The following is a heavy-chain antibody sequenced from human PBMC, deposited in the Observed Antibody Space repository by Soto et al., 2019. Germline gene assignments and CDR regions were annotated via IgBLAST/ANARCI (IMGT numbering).Heavy chain of an antibody. Sequence: PSETLSLTCAVSGYSINSAYYWGLCRQPPGKGLEWIGSINHSGSTYYNPSLKSRVTISVDTHKNQFSLKLSSVTAADTAVYYCARAEGSNGYQRWFDPWGQGTLVTVSS. CDR2: INHSGST. J-gene: IGHJ5*02. CDR1: GYSINSAYY. V-gene: IGHV4-38-2*01. D-gene: IGHD3-22*01. CDR3: ARAEGSNGYQRWFDP.